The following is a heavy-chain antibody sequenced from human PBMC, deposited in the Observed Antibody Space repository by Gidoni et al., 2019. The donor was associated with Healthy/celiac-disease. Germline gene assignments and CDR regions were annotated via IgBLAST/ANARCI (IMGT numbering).Heavy chain of an antibody. CDR3: AKAISSQPDDDAFDI. D-gene: IGHD6-6*01. CDR2: ISWNSGSI. CDR1: GFTFHDYA. J-gene: IGHJ3*02. Sequence: EVQLVESGGGLVQPGRSLRLSCAASGFTFHDYAMHWVRQAPGKGLEWVSGISWNSGSIGYADSVKGRFTISRDNAKNSLYLQKNSLRAEDTALYYCAKAISSQPDDDAFDIWGQGTMVTVSS. V-gene: IGHV3-9*01.